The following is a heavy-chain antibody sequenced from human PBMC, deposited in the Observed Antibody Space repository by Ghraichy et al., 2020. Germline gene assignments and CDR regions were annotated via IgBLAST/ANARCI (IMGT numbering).Heavy chain of an antibody. CDR3: AKSQGDDFWTGYFYFDF. CDR1: EFTFSSYA. CDR2: ISGNGDST. Sequence: GGSLRLACAASEFTFSSYAMNWVRQAPGKGLEWVSVISGNGDSTYYADSVKGRFTISRDNSKNTLYLQMNSLRVKDTAVYYCAKSQGDDFWTGYFYFDFWGQGTLVTVSS. J-gene: IGHJ4*02. D-gene: IGHD3/OR15-3a*01. V-gene: IGHV3-23*01.